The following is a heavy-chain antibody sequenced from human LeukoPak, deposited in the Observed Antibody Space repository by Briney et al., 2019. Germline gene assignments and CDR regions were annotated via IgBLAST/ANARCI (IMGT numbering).Heavy chain of an antibody. CDR1: GYTFTSYG. J-gene: IGHJ4*02. CDR3: ARSEGGWLGARCDY. D-gene: IGHD1-26*01. Sequence: ASVKVSCKASGYTFTSYGISWVRQAPGQGLEWMGRISAYNGNTNYAQKLQGRVTMTTDKSTSTAYMELRSLRSDDTAVYYCARSEGGWLGARCDYWRQGTLVTVPS. CDR2: ISAYNGNT. V-gene: IGHV1-18*01.